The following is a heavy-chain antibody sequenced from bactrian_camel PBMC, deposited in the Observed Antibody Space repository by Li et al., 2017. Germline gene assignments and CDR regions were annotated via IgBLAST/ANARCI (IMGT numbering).Heavy chain of an antibody. CDR3: GVGRYGGSWCAANH. J-gene: IGHJ4*01. CDR1: VFTLTELD. CDR2: VSRTGST. Sequence: HVQLVESGGGSVQAGETLRLSCTVSVFTLTELDMSWYRQAPGNECEFVTSVSRTGSTRYADSVKGRFTISRDVAKNTLYLQMNSLKTEDTAVYYCGVGRYGGSWCAANHWGQGTQVTVS. D-gene: IGHD6*01. V-gene: IGHV3S55*01.